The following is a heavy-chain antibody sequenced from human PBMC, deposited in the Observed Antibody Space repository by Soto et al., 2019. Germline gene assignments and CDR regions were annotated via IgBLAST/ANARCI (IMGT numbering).Heavy chain of an antibody. J-gene: IGHJ3*02. Sequence: GGSLRLSCAASGFTFSNAWMSWVRQAPGKGLEWVGRIKSKTDGGTTDYAAPVKGRFTISRDDSKNTLYLQMNSLKTEDTAVYYCTTVNPDTAMALDAFDIWGQGTMVTV. V-gene: IGHV3-15*01. CDR2: IKSKTDGGTT. CDR3: TTVNPDTAMALDAFDI. CDR1: GFTFSNAW. D-gene: IGHD5-18*01.